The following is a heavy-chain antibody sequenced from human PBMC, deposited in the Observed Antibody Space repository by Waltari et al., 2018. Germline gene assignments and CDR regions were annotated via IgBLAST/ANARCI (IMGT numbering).Heavy chain of an antibody. J-gene: IGHJ4*02. CDR2: IYGSSGST. CDR1: GGSISGGYD. CDR3: ARHLPLHFDY. V-gene: IGHV4-38-2*01. Sequence: QVQLQESGPGPVKPSETLSLTCAVSGGSISGGYDWSWIRQPPGKGLEWIGYIYGSSGSTNYNPSLKNRVTISKDTSKNQFSLKLSSVTAADTAVYYCARHLPLHFDYWGQGVLVTVSS.